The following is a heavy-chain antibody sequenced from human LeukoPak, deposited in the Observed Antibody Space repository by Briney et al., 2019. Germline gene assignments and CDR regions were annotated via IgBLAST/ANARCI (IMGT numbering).Heavy chain of an antibody. V-gene: IGHV4-34*01. J-gene: IGHJ4*02. Sequence: SETLSLTCAVYGGSFSGYYWSWIRQPPGKGLERIGEINHSGSTNYNPSLKSRVTISVDTSKNQFSLKLSSVTSADTAVYYCARGFSSGWYLARDWGQGTLVTVSS. CDR3: ARGFSSGWYLARD. D-gene: IGHD6-19*01. CDR1: GGSFSGYY. CDR2: INHSGST.